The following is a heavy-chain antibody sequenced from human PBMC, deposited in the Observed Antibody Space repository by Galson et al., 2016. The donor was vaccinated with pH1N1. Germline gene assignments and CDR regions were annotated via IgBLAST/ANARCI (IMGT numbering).Heavy chain of an antibody. CDR3: VREDIVVGEGWSYGLDV. CDR1: GVFISSHY. V-gene: IGHV4-4*07. J-gene: IGHJ6*02. D-gene: IGHD2-2*01. CDR2: LYKTGST. Sequence: SETLSLTCSVSGVFISSHYWSWIRQPAGKGLEWIGRLYKTGSTKYNPSLKSRVSMSGDTSKNQISLKLTSVTAADTAVYYCVREDIVVGEGWSYGLDVWGQGTTVTVSS.